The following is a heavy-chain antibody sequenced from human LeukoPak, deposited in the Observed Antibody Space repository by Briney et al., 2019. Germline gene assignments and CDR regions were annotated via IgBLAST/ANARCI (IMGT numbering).Heavy chain of an antibody. CDR1: GFTFSSYS. Sequence: GGSLRLSCAASGFTFSSYSMNWVRQAPGKGLAWVSYISSSSSTIYYADSVKGRFTISRDNSKNSLYLQMNSLRAEDTAVYYCARADYSSGWYGDYWGQGTLVTVSS. CDR2: ISSSSSTI. CDR3: ARADYSSGWYGDY. D-gene: IGHD6-19*01. J-gene: IGHJ4*02. V-gene: IGHV3-48*01.